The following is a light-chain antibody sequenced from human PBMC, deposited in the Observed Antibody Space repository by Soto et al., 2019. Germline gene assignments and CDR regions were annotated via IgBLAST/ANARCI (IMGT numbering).Light chain of an antibody. V-gene: IGKV1-8*01. CDR2: AAS. CDR3: QQYYSYPHT. J-gene: IGKJ3*01. CDR1: QGIGSY. Sequence: AIRMTQSPSSLSASTGDRVTITCRASQGIGSYLAWYQQKPGKAPKLLIYAASTLQSGVPSRFSGSGSGTDFTLTISCLQSEDFATYYCQQYYSYPHTFGPGTKVDIK.